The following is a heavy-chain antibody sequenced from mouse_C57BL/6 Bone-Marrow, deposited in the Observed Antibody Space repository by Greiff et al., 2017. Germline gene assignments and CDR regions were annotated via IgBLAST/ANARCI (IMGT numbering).Heavy chain of an antibody. J-gene: IGHJ1*03. D-gene: IGHD1-1*01. CDR3: ARSGGYYYGSSYGYFDV. V-gene: IGHV1-82*01. Sequence: VQLHQSGPELVKPGASVKISCKASGYAFSSSWMNWVKQRPGKGLEWIGRIYPGDGDTNYNGKFKGKATLTADKSSSTAYMQLSSLTSADSAVYFCARSGGYYYGSSYGYFDVWGTGTTVTVSS. CDR2: IYPGDGDT. CDR1: GYAFSSSW.